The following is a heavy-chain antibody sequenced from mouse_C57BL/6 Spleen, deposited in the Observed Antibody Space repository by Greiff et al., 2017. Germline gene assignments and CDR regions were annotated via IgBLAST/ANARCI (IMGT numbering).Heavy chain of an antibody. CDR3: ARGIPYAMDD. V-gene: IGHV3-6*01. CDR2: ISYDGSN. Sequence: EVQLVESGPGLVKPSQSLSLTCSVTGYSITSGYYWNWIRQFPGNKLEWMGYISYDGSNNYNPSLKNRISITRDTSKNQFFLKLNSVTTEDTATYYCARGIPYAMDDWGQGTSVTVSS. J-gene: IGHJ4*01. CDR1: GYSITSGYY.